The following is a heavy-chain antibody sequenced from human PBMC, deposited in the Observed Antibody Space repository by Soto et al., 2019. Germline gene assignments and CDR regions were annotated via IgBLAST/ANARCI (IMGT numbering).Heavy chain of an antibody. CDR2: IYYSGST. CDR1: GGSISSYY. CDR3: ARGKIPPGGAFDI. V-gene: IGHV4-59*01. D-gene: IGHD2-2*02. Sequence: SETLSLTCTVSGGSISSYYWSWIRQPPGKGLEWIGYIYYSGSTNYNPSLKSRVTISVDTSKNQFSLKLSSVTAADTAVYYCARGKIPPGGAFDIWGQGTMVTVSS. J-gene: IGHJ3*02.